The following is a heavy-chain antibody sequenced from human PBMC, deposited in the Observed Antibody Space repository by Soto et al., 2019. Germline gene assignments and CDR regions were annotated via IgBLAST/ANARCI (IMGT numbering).Heavy chain of an antibody. Sequence: QVQLVQSGAEVQKPGSSVKVSCRASGGTFSNYAISWVRQAPGQGLEWMGGIVPAFGTPNYAQNLQGRITITADDSTTTVYMELSSLRYEDTAVYYCARGATIFGVAAYSYYEMEVWGQGTTVTVSS. CDR1: GGTFSNYA. J-gene: IGHJ6*02. D-gene: IGHD3-3*01. CDR2: IVPAFGTP. V-gene: IGHV1-69*01. CDR3: ARGATIFGVAAYSYYEMEV.